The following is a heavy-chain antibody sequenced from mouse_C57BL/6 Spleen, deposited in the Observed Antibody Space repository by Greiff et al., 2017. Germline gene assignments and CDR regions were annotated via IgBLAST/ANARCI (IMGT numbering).Heavy chain of an antibody. J-gene: IGHJ2*01. CDR3: ARRPDY. CDR1: GYTFTSYW. V-gene: IGHV1-50*01. CDR2: IDPSDSYT. Sequence: VQLQQPGAELVKPGASVKLSCKASGYTFTSYWMQWVKQRPGQGLEWIGEIDPSDSYTNYNQKFKGKATLTVDTSSSTAYMQLSSLTSEDSAVYYCARRPDYWGQGTTLTVSS.